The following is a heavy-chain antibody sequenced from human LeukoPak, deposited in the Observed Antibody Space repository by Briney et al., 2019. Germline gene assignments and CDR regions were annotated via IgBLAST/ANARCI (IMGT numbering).Heavy chain of an antibody. D-gene: IGHD2-2*01. V-gene: IGHV4-38-2*02. CDR2: IYHSGST. CDR3: ARRNGGTGYCSSTSCPYYYYYYMDV. Sequence: PSETLSLTCTVSGYSISSGYYWGWIRQPPGKGLEWIGSIYHSGSTYYNPSLKSRVTISVDTSKNQFSLKLSSVTAADTAVYYCARRNGGTGYCSSTSCPYYYYYYMDVWGKGTTVTVSS. J-gene: IGHJ6*03. CDR1: GYSISSGYY.